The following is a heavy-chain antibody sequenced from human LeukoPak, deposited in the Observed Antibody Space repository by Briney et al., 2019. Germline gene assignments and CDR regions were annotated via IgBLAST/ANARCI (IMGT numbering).Heavy chain of an antibody. CDR3: ASLDTAKQPLANH. Sequence: GGSLRLSCVASGLTVSSHWMSWVRQAPGKGLEWVANIREERGQEYYVDSVKGRFTISKNSAKNSLYLQMNTLRVEDTAMYYCASLDTAKQPLANHWGQGTLVTVSS. CDR2: IREERGQE. J-gene: IGHJ5*02. CDR1: GLTVSSHW. V-gene: IGHV3-7*03. D-gene: IGHD5-18*01.